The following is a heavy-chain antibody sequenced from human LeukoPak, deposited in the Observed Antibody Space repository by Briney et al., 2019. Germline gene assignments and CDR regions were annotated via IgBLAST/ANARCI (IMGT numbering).Heavy chain of an antibody. J-gene: IGHJ4*02. CDR2: INPNSGGT. Sequence: GASVKVTCKASGYTFTGYYMHWVRQAPGQGLEWMGWINPNSGGTNYAQKFQGRVTMTRDTSISTAYMELSRLTSDDTAMYYCVRVGYCSGGSCYGFDYWGQGTLVTVSS. D-gene: IGHD2-15*01. CDR1: GYTFTGYY. CDR3: VRVGYCSGGSCYGFDY. V-gene: IGHV1-2*02.